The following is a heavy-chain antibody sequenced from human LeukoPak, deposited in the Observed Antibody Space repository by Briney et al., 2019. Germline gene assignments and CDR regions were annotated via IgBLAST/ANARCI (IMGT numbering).Heavy chain of an antibody. CDR2: ISTSSIYI. J-gene: IGHJ4*02. CDR1: GFTFSSYS. CDR3: ARYMVRGVIDY. V-gene: IGHV3-21*01. D-gene: IGHD3-10*01. Sequence: PGGSLRLSCAASGFTFSSYSMNWVRQAPGKGLEWVSSISTSSIYIYYADSVKGRFTISRDNAKKSMYLQMNSLRAEDTAVYYCARYMVRGVIDYWGQGTLVTVSS.